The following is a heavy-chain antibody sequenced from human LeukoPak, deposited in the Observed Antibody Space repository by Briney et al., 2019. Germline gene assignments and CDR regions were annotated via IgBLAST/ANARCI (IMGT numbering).Heavy chain of an antibody. CDR3: ARVRSIVVVPAASEVGFDY. CDR2: IIPIFGIA. V-gene: IGHV1-69*04. CDR1: GGTFSSYV. J-gene: IGHJ4*02. D-gene: IGHD2-2*01. Sequence: AASVKVSCKASGGTFSSYVISWVRQAPGQGLEWIGRIIPIFGIANYAQKFQGRVTITADKSTSTAYMELSSLRSEDTAVYYCARVRSIVVVPAASEVGFDYWGQGTLVTVSS.